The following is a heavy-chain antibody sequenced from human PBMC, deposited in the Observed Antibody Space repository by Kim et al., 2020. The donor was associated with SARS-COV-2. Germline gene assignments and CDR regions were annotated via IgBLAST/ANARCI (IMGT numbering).Heavy chain of an antibody. Sequence: TEYAASVKGRFIISRDDSKNSLYLQMNSLKTEDTAVYYCARVNYGGAAGYWGQGTLVTVSS. CDR3: ARVNYGGAAGY. V-gene: IGHV3-72*01. CDR2: T. D-gene: IGHD3-16*01. J-gene: IGHJ4*02.